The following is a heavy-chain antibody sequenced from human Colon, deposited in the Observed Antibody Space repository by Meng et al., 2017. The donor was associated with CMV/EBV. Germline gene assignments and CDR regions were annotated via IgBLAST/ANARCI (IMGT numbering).Heavy chain of an antibody. D-gene: IGHD2-15*01. V-gene: IGHV3-30*02. CDR2: IRYDGSNK. CDR3: AKDTPSLTYCSGGSCYGMDV. Sequence: GGSLRLSCAASEFTFTSYAMHWVRQAPGKGLEWVAFIRYDGSNKYYADSVKGRFTISRDNSKNTLYLQMNSLRAEDTAVYYCAKDTPSLTYCSGGSCYGMDVWGQGTTVTVSS. J-gene: IGHJ6*02. CDR1: EFTFTSYA.